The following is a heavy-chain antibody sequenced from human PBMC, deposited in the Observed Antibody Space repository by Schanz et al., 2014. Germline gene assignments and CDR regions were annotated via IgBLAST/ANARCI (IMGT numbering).Heavy chain of an antibody. D-gene: IGHD1-26*01. CDR2: INGYNAHT. J-gene: IGHJ4*02. CDR1: GYTFTSSG. Sequence: QVQLVQSGAEVKKPGASVKVSCKASGYTFTSSGFSWVRQAPGQGLEWMGWINGYNAHTNYAQKFQGRVTMTTDTSTSPGYMELRSLRSDDTAVYYCARDRDQWDGNFCDFWGQGTLVTVSS. CDR3: ARDRDQWDGNFCDF. V-gene: IGHV1-18*01.